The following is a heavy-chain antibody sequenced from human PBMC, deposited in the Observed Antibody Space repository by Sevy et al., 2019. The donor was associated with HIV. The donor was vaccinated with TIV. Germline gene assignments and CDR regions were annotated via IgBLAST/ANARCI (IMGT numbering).Heavy chain of an antibody. CDR1: GFTFSTYT. Sequence: AGSLRLSCAASGFTFSTYTMNWVRQAPGKELEWVSSISSGSSYIYYADSVKGRFTISRDNAKNSLYLQMNSLRAEDKAVYYCARDGGCSSTSCHLYFDNWGQGTPVTVSS. CDR3: ARDGGCSSTSCHLYFDN. D-gene: IGHD2-2*01. V-gene: IGHV3-21*01. J-gene: IGHJ4*02. CDR2: ISSGSSYI.